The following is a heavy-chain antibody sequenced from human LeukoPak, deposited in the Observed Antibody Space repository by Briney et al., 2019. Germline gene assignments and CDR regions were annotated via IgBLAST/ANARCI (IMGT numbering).Heavy chain of an antibody. D-gene: IGHD4-17*01. CDR3: ARDSDYGDYVPRFDY. J-gene: IGHJ4*02. CDR1: GFTFSSYG. CDR2: ISGSGGST. V-gene: IGHV3-23*01. Sequence: GGSLRLSCAASGFTFSSYGMSWVRQAPGKGLEWVSAISGSGGSTYYADSVKGRFTISRDNAKNSLYLQMNSLRAEDTAVYYCARDSDYGDYVPRFDYWGQGTLVTVSS.